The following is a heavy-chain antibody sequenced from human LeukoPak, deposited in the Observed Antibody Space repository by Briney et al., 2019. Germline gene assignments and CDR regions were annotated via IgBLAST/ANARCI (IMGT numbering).Heavy chain of an antibody. CDR2: IYYSGST. V-gene: IGHV4-59*01. CDR3: ACITMVRGNDY. D-gene: IGHD3-10*01. J-gene: IGHJ4*02. CDR1: GDSFSSGY. Sequence: SETLSLACALSGDSFSSGYWNWIRQPPGKGLEWIGYIYYSGSTNYNPSLKSRVTISVDTSKNQFSLKLSSVTAADTAVYYCACITMVRGNDYWGQGTLVTVSS.